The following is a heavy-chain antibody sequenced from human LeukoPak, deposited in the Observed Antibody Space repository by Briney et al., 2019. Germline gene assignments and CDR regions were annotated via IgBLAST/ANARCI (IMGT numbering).Heavy chain of an antibody. J-gene: IGHJ4*02. V-gene: IGHV1-24*01. Sequence: ASVKVSCKVSGYTLTELSMHWVRQAPGKGLEWMGGFDPEDGETIYAQKFQGRVTMTEDTSTDPAYMELSSLRSEDTAVYYCATECGYSGYDSCEDYWGQGTLVTVSS. CDR3: ATECGYSGYDSCEDY. D-gene: IGHD5-12*01. CDR1: GYTLTELS. CDR2: FDPEDGET.